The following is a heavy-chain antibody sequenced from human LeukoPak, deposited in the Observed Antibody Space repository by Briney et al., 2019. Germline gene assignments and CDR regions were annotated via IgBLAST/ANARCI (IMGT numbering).Heavy chain of an antibody. D-gene: IGHD6-19*01. Sequence: GGSLRLSCAASGFTFSSYAMSWVRQAPGKGLEWVSAISGSGGSTYYADSVKGRFTISGDNAKNSLYLQMNSLRAEDTAVYYCASKAVAGTSLVGYWGQGTLVTVSS. CDR1: GFTFSSYA. V-gene: IGHV3-23*01. CDR3: ASKAVAGTSLVGY. J-gene: IGHJ4*02. CDR2: ISGSGGST.